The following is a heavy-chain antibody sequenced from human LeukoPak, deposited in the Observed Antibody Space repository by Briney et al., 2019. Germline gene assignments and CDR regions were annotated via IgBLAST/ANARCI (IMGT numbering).Heavy chain of an antibody. V-gene: IGHV3-30*03. J-gene: IGHJ4*02. CDR1: GFTFSSYG. Sequence: GGSLRLSCAASGFTFSSYGMHWVRQAPGKGLEWVAVISYDGSNKYYADSVKGRFTIARDNSKNTLYLQMHRMRAEDTAVYYCARGTTRYFAYWGQGTLVTVSS. D-gene: IGHD1-7*01. CDR2: ISYDGSNK. CDR3: ARGTTRYFAY.